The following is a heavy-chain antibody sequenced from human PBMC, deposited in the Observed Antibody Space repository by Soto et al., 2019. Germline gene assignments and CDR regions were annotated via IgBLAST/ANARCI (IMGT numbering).Heavy chain of an antibody. CDR1: GGSFSGYY. CDR2: INHSGST. V-gene: IGHV4-34*01. J-gene: IGHJ4*02. CDR3: ARNDNYYDSSGFDY. D-gene: IGHD3-22*01. Sequence: SETLSLTCAVYGGSFSGYYWSLIRQPPGKGLEWIGEINHSGSTNYNPSLKSRVTISVDMSKNQFSLKLSSVTAADTAVYYCARNDNYYDSSGFDYWGQGTLVTVSS.